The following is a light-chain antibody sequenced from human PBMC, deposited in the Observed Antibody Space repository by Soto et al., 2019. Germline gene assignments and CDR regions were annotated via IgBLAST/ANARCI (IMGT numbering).Light chain of an antibody. CDR2: GSS. CDR1: QSLRRNY. Sequence: VFTKSASTLSLSPGERATLSCRASQSLRRNYIAWYQQRPGLAPRLLIYGSSSRATGIPDRFSGSGSGTDFSLTSSRQEPEDFAICHWQLDGSSLTFGGGTKVDIK. CDR3: QLDGSSLT. J-gene: IGKJ4*01. V-gene: IGKV3-20*01.